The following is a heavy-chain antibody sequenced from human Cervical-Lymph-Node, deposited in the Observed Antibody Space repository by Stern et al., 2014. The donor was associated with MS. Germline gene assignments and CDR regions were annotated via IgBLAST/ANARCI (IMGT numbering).Heavy chain of an antibody. CDR2: ILYAGSDK. V-gene: IGHV3-33*01. Sequence: VQLEASGGGVVQPGTSLRLSCAASGFTFSTYGMHWVRQAPGKGLEWVAVILYAGSDKYYADSVKGRFTISRDNSKNTLYLQMSSLRAEDTAVYYCARGFSGYSGYDHPYYFDFWGQGTLVTVSS. D-gene: IGHD5-12*01. J-gene: IGHJ4*02. CDR1: GFTFSTYG. CDR3: ARGFSGYSGYDHPYYFDF.